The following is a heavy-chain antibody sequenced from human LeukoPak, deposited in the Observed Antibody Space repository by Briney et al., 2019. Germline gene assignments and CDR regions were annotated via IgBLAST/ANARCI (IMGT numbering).Heavy chain of an antibody. D-gene: IGHD7-27*01. J-gene: IGHJ6*02. Sequence: SETLSLTCTVSGGSISSYYWSWIRQPPGKGLEWIGYIYYSGSTNYNPSLKSRVTISVDTSKNQFSLKLSSVTAADTAVYYCARETGDAGGYYYYGMDVWGQGTTVTVSS. CDR1: GGSISSYY. CDR2: IYYSGST. CDR3: ARETGDAGGYYYYGMDV. V-gene: IGHV4-59*01.